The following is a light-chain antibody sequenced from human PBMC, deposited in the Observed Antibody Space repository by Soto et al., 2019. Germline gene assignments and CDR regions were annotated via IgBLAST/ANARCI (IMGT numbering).Light chain of an antibody. CDR3: AAWDDSLSGVV. CDR1: SSNIGSYY. J-gene: IGLJ3*02. V-gene: IGLV1-47*01. Sequence: QSVLTQPPSASGAAGERVTISCSGGSSNIGSYYVYWYQQLPGTAPKLLIYRNSQRPSGVPDRFSGSKSGTSASLAISGLRSEDEADYYCAAWDDSLSGVVFGGGTKLTVL. CDR2: RNS.